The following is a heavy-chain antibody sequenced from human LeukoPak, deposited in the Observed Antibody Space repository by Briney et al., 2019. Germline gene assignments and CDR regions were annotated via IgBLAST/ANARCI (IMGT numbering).Heavy chain of an antibody. Sequence: SQTLSLTCAVSGGSISSGGYSWSWIRQPPGKGLEWIGYIYHSGSTYYNPSLKSRFTISVDRSKNQFSLKLSSVTAADTAVYYCARTRLYCSGGSCSPYYFDYWGQGTLVTVSS. CDR2: IYHSGST. CDR1: GGSISSGGYS. D-gene: IGHD2-15*01. CDR3: ARTRLYCSGGSCSPYYFDY. V-gene: IGHV4-30-2*01. J-gene: IGHJ4*02.